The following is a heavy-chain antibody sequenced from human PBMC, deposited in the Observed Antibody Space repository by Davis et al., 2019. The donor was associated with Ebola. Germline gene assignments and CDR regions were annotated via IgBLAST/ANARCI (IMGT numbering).Heavy chain of an antibody. J-gene: IGHJ4*02. CDR3: ARGESSSWSEYYFDY. D-gene: IGHD6-13*01. Sequence: PGGSLRLSCAASGFTFSSYSMNWVRQAPGKGLEWVSSISSSSSYIYYADSVKGRFTISRDNAKNSLYLQMNSLRAEDTAVYYCARGESSSWSEYYFDYWGQGTLVTVSS. V-gene: IGHV3-21*01. CDR1: GFTFSSYS. CDR2: ISSSSSYI.